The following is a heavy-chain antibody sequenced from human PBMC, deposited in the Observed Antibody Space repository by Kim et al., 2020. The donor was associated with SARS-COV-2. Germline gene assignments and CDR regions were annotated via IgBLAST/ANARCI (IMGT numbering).Heavy chain of an antibody. V-gene: IGHV3-30*04. J-gene: IGHJ6*02. CDR3: ARDDSLFSSSWYYYYYYYGMDV. CDR1: GFTFSSYA. Sequence: GGSLRLSCAASGFTFSSYAMHWVRQAPGKGLEWVAVISYDGSNKYYADSVKGRFTISRDNSKNTLYLQMNSLRAEDTAVYYCARDDSLFSSSWYYYYYYYGMDVWGQGTTVTVSS. D-gene: IGHD6-13*01. CDR2: ISYDGSNK.